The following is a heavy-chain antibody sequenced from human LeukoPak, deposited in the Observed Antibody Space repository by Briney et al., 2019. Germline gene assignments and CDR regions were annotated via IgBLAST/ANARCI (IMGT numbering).Heavy chain of an antibody. Sequence: SETLSLTCTVSGGSISSYYWSWIRQPPGKGLEWIGYIYYSGCTNYNPSLKSRVTISADTSKNQFSLKLSSVTAADTAVYYCARSKYSGSYKEFDYWGRGTLVTVSS. J-gene: IGHJ4*02. CDR3: ARSKYSGSYKEFDY. CDR1: GGSISSYY. CDR2: IYYSGCT. V-gene: IGHV4-59*01. D-gene: IGHD1-26*01.